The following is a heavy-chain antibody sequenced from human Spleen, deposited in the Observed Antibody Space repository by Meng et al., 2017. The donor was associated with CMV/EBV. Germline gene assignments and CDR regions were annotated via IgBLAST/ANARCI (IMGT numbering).Heavy chain of an antibody. CDR1: GFTFRSYW. Sequence: GGSLRLSCAASGFTFRSYWMHWVRQAPGKGLVWVSRINSDGSSTSYADSVKDRFTISRDNAKNTLYLQMKSLRAEDTAVYYCARGMVGYNYGRPFYYFDYWGQGTLVTVSS. CDR3: ARGMVGYNYGRPFYYFDY. D-gene: IGHD5-18*01. V-gene: IGHV3-74*01. CDR2: INSDGSST. J-gene: IGHJ4*02.